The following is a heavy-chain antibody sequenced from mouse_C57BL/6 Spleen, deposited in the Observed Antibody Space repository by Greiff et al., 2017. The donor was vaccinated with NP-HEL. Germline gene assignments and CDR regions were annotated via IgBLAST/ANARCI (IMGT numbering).Heavy chain of an antibody. Sequence: QVQLQQSGPELVKPGASVKISCKASGYAFSSSWMNWVKQRPGKGLEWIGRIYPGDGDTNYNGKFKGKATLTADKSSSTAYMQLSSLTSEDSAVYFCASSDYYGSSYVEDAMDYWGQGTSVTVSS. CDR3: ASSDYYGSSYVEDAMDY. V-gene: IGHV1-82*01. D-gene: IGHD1-1*01. J-gene: IGHJ4*01. CDR1: GYAFSSSW. CDR2: IYPGDGDT.